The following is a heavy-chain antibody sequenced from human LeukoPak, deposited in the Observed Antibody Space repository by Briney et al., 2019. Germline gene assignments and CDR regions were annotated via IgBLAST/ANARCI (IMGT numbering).Heavy chain of an antibody. CDR3: ARDPTYGDYEDAFDI. V-gene: IGHV4-30-2*01. CDR2: TYHSGST. CDR1: GGSISSGGYY. J-gene: IGHJ3*02. D-gene: IGHD4-17*01. Sequence: SETLSLTCTVSGGSISSGGYYWSWIRQPPGKGLEWIGYTYHSGSTYYNPSLKSRVTMSVDTSKNQFSLKLSSVTAADTAVYYCARDPTYGDYEDAFDIWGQGTMVTVSS.